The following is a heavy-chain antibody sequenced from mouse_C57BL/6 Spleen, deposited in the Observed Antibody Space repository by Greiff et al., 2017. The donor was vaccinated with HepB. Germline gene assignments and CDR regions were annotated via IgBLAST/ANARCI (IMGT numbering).Heavy chain of an antibody. CDR2: IDPANGNT. CDR1: GFNIKNTY. V-gene: IGHV14-3*01. D-gene: IGHD3-1*01. CDR3: ARGTGSSLGDYFDY. Sequence: VHVKQSVAELVRPGASVKLSCTASGFNIKNTYMHWVKQRPEQGLEWIGRIDPANGNTKYAPKFQGKATITADTSSNTAYLQLSSLTSEDTAIYYCARGTGSSLGDYFDYWGQGTTLTVSS. J-gene: IGHJ2*01.